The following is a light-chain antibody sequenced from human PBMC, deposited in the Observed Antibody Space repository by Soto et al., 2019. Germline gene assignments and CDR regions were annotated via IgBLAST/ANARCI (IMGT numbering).Light chain of an antibody. CDR3: EQYGSSPRT. V-gene: IGKV3-20*01. J-gene: IGKJ1*01. CDR1: QSVSSNY. CDR2: GIS. Sequence: EIVMTQSPGTLSLYPGETATLXXRASQSVSSNYVAWFHQKPGQAPRIXIYGISDRATGIPDRFSGSGSGTDFTLTISRLEPEDFAVYYCEQYGSSPRTFGQGTKVDIK.